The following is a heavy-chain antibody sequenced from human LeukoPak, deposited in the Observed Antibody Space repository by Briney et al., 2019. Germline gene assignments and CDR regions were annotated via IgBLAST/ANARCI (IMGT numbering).Heavy chain of an antibody. Sequence: PGGSLRLSCAASGLTFSDYYISWIRQAPGKGLEWLSIVSSGGDITTYADSVKGRFTISRDNTRNLLFLQMNSLRAEDTAVYYCARDMDKLGDYYGMDVWGQGTTVVVSS. CDR1: GLTFSDYY. CDR3: ARDMDKLGDYYGMDV. CDR2: VSSGGDIT. D-gene: IGHD3-16*01. J-gene: IGHJ6*02. V-gene: IGHV3-11*01.